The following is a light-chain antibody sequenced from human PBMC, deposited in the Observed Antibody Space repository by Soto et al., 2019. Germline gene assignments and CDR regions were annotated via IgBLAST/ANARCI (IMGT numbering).Light chain of an antibody. J-gene: IGKJ5*01. CDR2: DSS. CDR1: QNISIW. V-gene: IGKV1-5*01. Sequence: DIQMTQSPSTLSASVGDRVTLTCRASQNISIWLAWYQQRPGRAPRLLIYDSSSLESGVPSTFSGSGSGTEFSLTISNLRPDDFATYYCKHYHSFSITVGQGKRLEIK. CDR3: KHYHSFSIT.